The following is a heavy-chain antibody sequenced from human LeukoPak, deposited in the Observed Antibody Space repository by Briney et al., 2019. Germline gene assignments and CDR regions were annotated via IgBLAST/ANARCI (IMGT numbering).Heavy chain of an antibody. Sequence: SETLSLTCTVSGGSISSSSYYWSWIRQPPGKGLEWIGYIYYSGSTNYNPSLKSRVTISVDTSKNQFSLKLSSVTAADTAVYYCARDIVVVTATIPNDYWGQGTLVTVSS. J-gene: IGHJ4*02. D-gene: IGHD2-21*02. V-gene: IGHV4-61*01. CDR1: GGSISSSSYY. CDR2: IYYSGST. CDR3: ARDIVVVTATIPNDY.